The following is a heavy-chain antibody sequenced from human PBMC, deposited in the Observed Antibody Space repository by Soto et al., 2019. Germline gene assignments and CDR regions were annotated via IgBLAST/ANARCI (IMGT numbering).Heavy chain of an antibody. CDR3: ARAPFYDILTGYPVPLYFDY. Sequence: AASVKVSCKASGYTFTSYGISWVRQAPGQGLEWMGWISAYNGNTNYAQKLQGRVTMTTDTSTSTAYMELRSLRSDDTAVYYCARAPFYDILTGYPVPLYFDYWGQGTLVTVSS. J-gene: IGHJ4*02. CDR1: GYTFTSYG. CDR2: ISAYNGNT. V-gene: IGHV1-18*01. D-gene: IGHD3-9*01.